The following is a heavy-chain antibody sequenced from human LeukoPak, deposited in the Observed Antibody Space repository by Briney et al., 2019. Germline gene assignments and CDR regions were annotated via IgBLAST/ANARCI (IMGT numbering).Heavy chain of an antibody. Sequence: GGSLRLSCAASGFTFSSYGMHWVRQAPGKGLEWVAVISYDGSNKYYADSVKGRFTVSRDNSKNTLYLQMNSLRAEDTAVYYCAKDYGIAAAGAYYYYYYGMDVWGQGTTVTVS. CDR3: AKDYGIAAAGAYYYYYYGMDV. CDR1: GFTFSSYG. D-gene: IGHD6-13*01. J-gene: IGHJ6*02. CDR2: ISYDGSNK. V-gene: IGHV3-30*18.